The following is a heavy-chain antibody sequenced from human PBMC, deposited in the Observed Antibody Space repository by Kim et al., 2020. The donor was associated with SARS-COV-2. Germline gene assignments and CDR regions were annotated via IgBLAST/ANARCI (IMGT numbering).Heavy chain of an antibody. J-gene: IGHJ4*02. D-gene: IGHD4-17*01. CDR2: MRGNGSNI. Sequence: GGSLRLSCAVSGFTLSNYAMGWVRQAPGKGLEWVSSMRGNGSNIHYADSVKGRFTISRDKSKNTVYLQMNSLRADDTAVYYCAKDDIYGVSLSYCDHWGQGPVVRVS. V-gene: IGHV3-23*01. CDR3: AKDDIYGVSLSYCDH. CDR1: GFTLSNYA.